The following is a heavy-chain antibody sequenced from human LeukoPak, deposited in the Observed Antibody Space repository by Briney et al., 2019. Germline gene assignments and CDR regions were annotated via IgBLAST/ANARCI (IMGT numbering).Heavy chain of an antibody. CDR3: ARSLGYCSGGSCFGWYYCGMDV. D-gene: IGHD2-15*01. J-gene: IGHJ6*02. Sequence: SEILSLTCAVYGGSFSGYYWSWIRQPPGKGLEWIGEINHSGSTNYNPSLKSRVTISVDTSRNQFSLKLSSVTAADTAVYYCARSLGYCSGGSCFGWYYCGMDVWGQGTTVTVSS. V-gene: IGHV4-34*01. CDR2: INHSGST. CDR1: GGSFSGYY.